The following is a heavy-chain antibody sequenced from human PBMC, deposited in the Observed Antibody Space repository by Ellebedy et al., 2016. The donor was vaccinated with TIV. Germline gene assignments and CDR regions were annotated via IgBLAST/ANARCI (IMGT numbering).Heavy chain of an antibody. D-gene: IGHD3-10*01. CDR1: GFTFSSYA. V-gene: IGHV3-23*01. CDR3: AKDRVSARYQGITMVRGVLGY. CDR2: ISGSGGST. Sequence: GESLKISCAASGFTFSSYAMSWVRQAPGKGLEWVSAISGSGGSTYYADSVKGRFTISRDNSKNTLYLQMNSLRAEDTAVYYCAKDRVSARYQGITMVRGVLGYWGQGTLVTVSS. J-gene: IGHJ4*02.